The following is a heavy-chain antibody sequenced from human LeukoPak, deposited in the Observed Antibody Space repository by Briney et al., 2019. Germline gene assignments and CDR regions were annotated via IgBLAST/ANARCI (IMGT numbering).Heavy chain of an antibody. CDR1: GFTFSSNY. J-gene: IGHJ4*02. D-gene: IGHD5-18*01. V-gene: IGHV3-66*02. CDR3: ASRGYSYGQTIDY. CDR2: IYSGGST. Sequence: GGSLRLSCAASGFTFSSNYMSWVRQAPGKGLEWVSVIYSGGSTYYADSVKGRFTISRDNSKNTLYLQTNSLRAEDTAVYYCASRGYSYGQTIDYWGQGTLVTVSS.